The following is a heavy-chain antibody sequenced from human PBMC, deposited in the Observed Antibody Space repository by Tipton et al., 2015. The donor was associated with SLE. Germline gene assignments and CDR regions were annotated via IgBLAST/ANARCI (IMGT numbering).Heavy chain of an antibody. V-gene: IGHV4-59*02. CDR2: ISDGGST. CDR1: GGSVSSYS. CDR3: ARVPASSSWAYYFDF. J-gene: IGHJ4*02. D-gene: IGHD6-13*01. Sequence: TLSLTCSVSGGSVSSYSWSWIRQPPGKGLEWIGYISDGGSTNYNPSLRSRVTISVDRSKNQFSLKLSSVTAADTAVYYCARVPASSSWAYYFDFWGQGTLVSVSS.